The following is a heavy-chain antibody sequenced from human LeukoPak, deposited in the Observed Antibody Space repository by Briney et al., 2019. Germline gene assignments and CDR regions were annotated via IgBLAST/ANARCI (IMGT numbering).Heavy chain of an antibody. CDR2: ISYDGSNE. V-gene: IGHV3-30-3*01. D-gene: IGHD3-10*01. CDR1: EFTFTNYA. J-gene: IGHJ4*02. Sequence: GGSLRLSCAASEFTFTNYAVSWVRQAPGKGLEWVAVISYDGSNEYYADSVKGRFTISRDNSKNTLYLQMNSLSVEDTAVYYCARVGYYASGPFSYFDYWGQGTLVTVSS. CDR3: ARVGYYASGPFSYFDY.